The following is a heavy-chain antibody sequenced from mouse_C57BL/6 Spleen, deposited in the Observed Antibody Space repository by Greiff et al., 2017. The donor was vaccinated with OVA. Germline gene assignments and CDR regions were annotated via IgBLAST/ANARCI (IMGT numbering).Heavy chain of an antibody. V-gene: IGHV1-80*01. CDR3: ASYYGHY. D-gene: IGHD2-1*01. Sequence: QVQLQQSGAELVKPGASVKISCKASGYAFSSYWMNLVKQRPGKGLEWIGQIYPGDGDTNYNGKFKGKATLTADKSSSTAYMQLSSLTSEDSAVYFCASYYGHYWGQGTTLTVSS. J-gene: IGHJ2*01. CDR1: GYAFSSYW. CDR2: IYPGDGDT.